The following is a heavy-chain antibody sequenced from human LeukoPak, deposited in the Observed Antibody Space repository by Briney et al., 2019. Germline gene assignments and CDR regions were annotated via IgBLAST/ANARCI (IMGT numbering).Heavy chain of an antibody. CDR2: INHSGST. J-gene: IGHJ6*03. CDR3: ARGGPGYMDV. V-gene: IGHV4-34*01. CDR1: SGSFSGYY. Sequence: SETLSLTCAVYSGSFSGYYWSWIRQPPGKGLEWIGEINHSGSTNYNPSLKSRVTISVDTSKNQFSLKLSSVTAADTAVYYCARGGPGYMDVWGKGTTVTVSS.